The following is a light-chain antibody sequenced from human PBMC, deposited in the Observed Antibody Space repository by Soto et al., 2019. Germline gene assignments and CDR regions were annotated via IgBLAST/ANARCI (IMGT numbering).Light chain of an antibody. Sequence: SYELTQPPSVSVAPGQTANITWGGNNIGSKSVHWYQQRPGQAPVLVVYDDSDRPSEIPDRFSGSTSGNTAALTISSVEAGDEADYYGQVWDSSSDHVLFGGGTKVTVL. V-gene: IGLV3-21*02. J-gene: IGLJ2*01. CDR3: QVWDSSSDHVL. CDR1: NIGSKS. CDR2: DDS.